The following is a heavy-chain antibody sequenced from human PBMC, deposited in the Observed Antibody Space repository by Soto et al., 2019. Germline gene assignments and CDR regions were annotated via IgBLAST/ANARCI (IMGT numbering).Heavy chain of an antibody. J-gene: IGHJ2*01. V-gene: IGHV3-7*01. CDR2: IGQDGSEK. D-gene: IGHD1-1*01. CDR3: ARDYNGYFDL. CDR1: AFTFRSYW. Sequence: EVQLVESGGGLVQPGGPLRLSCVASAFTFRSYWMSWVRQAPGKGLEWVANIGQDGSEKYFVGSVGGRFSISRDNPKNSLSLQMNSLRAEDTAVYYCARDYNGYFDLWGRGTLVTVSS.